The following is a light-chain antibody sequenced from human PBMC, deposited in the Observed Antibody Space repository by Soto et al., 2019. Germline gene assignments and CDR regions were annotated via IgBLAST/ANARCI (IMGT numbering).Light chain of an antibody. CDR2: AAS. CDR3: LQDYNYR. J-gene: IGKJ4*01. V-gene: IGKV1-6*01. CDR1: QGIRYD. Sequence: AIQMTQSPSSLSASVGDRVTITCRASQGIRYDLGWYQQKPGKAPKLLIYAASSLQSGVPSRFSGSGSGTDFTLTISSLQPEDFATHYCLQDYNYRFGGGTKVEIK.